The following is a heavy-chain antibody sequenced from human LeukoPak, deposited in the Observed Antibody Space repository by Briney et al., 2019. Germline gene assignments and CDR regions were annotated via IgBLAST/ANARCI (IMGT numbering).Heavy chain of an antibody. Sequence: GESLRLSCAASGFTFSDSAIHWVRQASGKGLEWVGRIRGKGFSDPPAYAASVKDRFTISRDDSESTAYLQMNSLKAEDTAVYYCTVPQSGGNWFDPWGPGTQVTVSS. CDR1: GFTFSDSA. D-gene: IGHD3-16*01. CDR2: IRGKGFSDPP. V-gene: IGHV3-73*01. J-gene: IGHJ5*02. CDR3: TVPQSGGNWFDP.